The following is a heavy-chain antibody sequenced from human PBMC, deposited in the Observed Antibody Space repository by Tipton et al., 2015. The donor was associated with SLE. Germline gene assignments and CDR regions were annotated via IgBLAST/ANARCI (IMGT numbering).Heavy chain of an antibody. J-gene: IGHJ3*02. CDR3: ARESRNYGAFDI. CDR1: GGSFSGYF. V-gene: IGHV4-34*12. Sequence: TLSLTCAVYGGSFSGYFWTWTRQPPGKGLESIGTIFYSGTTYYNPSLKSRVTISVDTSNNQFSLKLTSVTAADTAVYYCARESRNYGAFDIWGPGTMVSVSS. CDR2: IFYSGTT. D-gene: IGHD3-16*01.